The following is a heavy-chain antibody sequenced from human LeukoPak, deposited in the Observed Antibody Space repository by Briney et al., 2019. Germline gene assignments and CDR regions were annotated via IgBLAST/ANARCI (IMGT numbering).Heavy chain of an antibody. V-gene: IGHV1-2*02. CDR2: INPNSGGT. D-gene: IGHD5-18*01. J-gene: IGHJ4*02. Sequence: ASVKVSCKASGYTFTGYYMHWMRQAPGQGLEWMGWINPNSGGTNYAQKFQGRATMTRDTSISTAYMELSRLRSDDTAVYYCARDRSPAPGRSYGRGHFDYWGQGTQVTVSS. CDR1: GYTFTGYY. CDR3: ARDRSPAPGRSYGRGHFDY.